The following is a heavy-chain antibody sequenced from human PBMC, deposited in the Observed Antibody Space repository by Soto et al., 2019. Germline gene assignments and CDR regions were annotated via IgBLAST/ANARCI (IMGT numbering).Heavy chain of an antibody. Sequence: GGSLRLSCAASGFTFSSYAMSWVRQAPGKGLEWVSAISGSGGSTYYADSVKGRFTISRDNSKNTLYLQMNSLRAEDTAVYYCAKAIWFGDLYYYYGMDVWGQGTTVTVPS. CDR1: GFTFSSYA. V-gene: IGHV3-23*01. J-gene: IGHJ6*02. CDR3: AKAIWFGDLYYYYGMDV. D-gene: IGHD3-10*01. CDR2: ISGSGGST.